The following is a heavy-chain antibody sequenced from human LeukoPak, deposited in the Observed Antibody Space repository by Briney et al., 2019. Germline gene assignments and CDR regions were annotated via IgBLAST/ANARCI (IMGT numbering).Heavy chain of an antibody. CDR2: IWYGGSNK. CDR1: GFTFSSYG. Sequence: PGGSLRLSCAASGFTFSSYGMHWVRQAPGKGLEWVAVIWYGGSNKYYADSVKGRFTISRDNSKNTLYLQMNSLRAEDTAVYYCAKDGSGYYYLDYWGQGTLVTVSS. J-gene: IGHJ4*02. CDR3: AKDGSGYYYLDY. V-gene: IGHV3-30*02. D-gene: IGHD3-22*01.